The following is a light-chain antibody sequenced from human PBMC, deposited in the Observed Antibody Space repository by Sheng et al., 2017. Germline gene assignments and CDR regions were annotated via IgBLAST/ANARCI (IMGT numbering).Light chain of an antibody. CDR3: QAWDSSASYV. CDR1: SSNIGAGYD. J-gene: IGLJ1*01. CDR2: GNS. V-gene: IGLV1-40*01. Sequence: QSVLTQPPSVSGAPGQRVTISCTGSSSNIGAGYDVHWYQQLPGTAPKLLIYGNSNRPSGVPDRFSGSNSGNTATLTISGTQAMDEADYYCQAWDSSASYVFGTGTKVTVL.